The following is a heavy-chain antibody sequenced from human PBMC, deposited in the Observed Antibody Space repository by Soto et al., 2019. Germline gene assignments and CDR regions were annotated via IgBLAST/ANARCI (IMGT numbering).Heavy chain of an antibody. CDR1: GYSFTSYW. CDR3: VRHGGIAVAGDAFDI. J-gene: IGHJ3*02. D-gene: IGHD6-19*01. CDR2: IDPSDSYT. V-gene: IGHV5-10-1*01. Sequence: EVQLVPSGAEVKKPGESLRISCKGSGYSFTSYWISWVRQMPGKGLEWMGRIDPSDSYTNSSPSFQGHVTISADKSISTAYLQWSSLKASDTAMYYCVRHGGIAVAGDAFDIWGQVTMVTVSS.